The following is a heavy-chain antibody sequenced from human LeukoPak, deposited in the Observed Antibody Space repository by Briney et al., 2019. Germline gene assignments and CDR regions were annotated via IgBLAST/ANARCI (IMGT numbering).Heavy chain of an antibody. Sequence: GGSLRLSCAASGFTFSSYGMHWVRQAPGKGLEWVAVISYDGSNKYYADSVKGRFTISRDNSKNTLYLQMNSLRAEDTAVYYCATYCSSTSCSDYWGQGTLVTVSS. D-gene: IGHD2-2*01. CDR2: ISYDGSNK. CDR3: ATYCSSTSCSDY. V-gene: IGHV3-30*03. CDR1: GFTFSSYG. J-gene: IGHJ4*02.